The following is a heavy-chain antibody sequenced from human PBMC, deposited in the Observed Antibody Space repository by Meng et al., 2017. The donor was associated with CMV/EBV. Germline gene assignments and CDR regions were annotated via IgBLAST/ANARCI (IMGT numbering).Heavy chain of an antibody. J-gene: IGHJ4*02. CDR1: GFTFSSYS. CDR2: ISSSSSYI. CDR3: ARDYRGWLGY. V-gene: IGHV3-21*01. D-gene: IGHD3-22*01. Sequence: GESLKISCAASGFTFSSYSMNWVRQAPGKGLECVSSISSSSSYIYYADSVKGRFTISRDNAKNSLYLQMNSLRAEDTAVYYCARDYRGWLGYWGQGTLVTVSS.